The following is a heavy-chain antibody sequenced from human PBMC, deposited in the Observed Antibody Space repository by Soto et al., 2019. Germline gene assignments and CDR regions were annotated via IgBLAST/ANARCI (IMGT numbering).Heavy chain of an antibody. CDR1: VFTFISYW. J-gene: IGHJ4*02. CDR3: ARRAAYCGGDCYPY. D-gene: IGHD2-21*02. CDR2: INSDGSST. V-gene: IGHV3-74*01. Sequence: GWSLRLSCASSVFTFISYWMHWVRQAPGKGLVWVSRINSDGSSTSYADSVKGRFTISRDNAKNTLYLQMNSLRAEDTAVYYCARRAAYCGGDCYPYWGQGTLVTVSS.